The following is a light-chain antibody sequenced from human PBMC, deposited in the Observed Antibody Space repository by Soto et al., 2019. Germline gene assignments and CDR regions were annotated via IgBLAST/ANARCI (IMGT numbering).Light chain of an antibody. Sequence: EIVLTQSPGTLSLSPGERATLSCRASQSINNRYLAWYQQKPGQAPRLLIYAASSRATGIPDRFSGSGSGTDFTITISRLAPEDFAVYYCQQFGSSPGFNFGPETKVYIK. J-gene: IGKJ3*01. CDR1: QSINNRY. V-gene: IGKV3-20*01. CDR3: QQFGSSPGFN. CDR2: AAS.